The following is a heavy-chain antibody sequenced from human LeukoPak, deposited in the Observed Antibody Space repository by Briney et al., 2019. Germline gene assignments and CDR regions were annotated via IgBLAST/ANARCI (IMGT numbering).Heavy chain of an antibody. V-gene: IGHV4-59*08. CDR1: GGSISSYY. CDR3: ATLYGSGTNPHFDY. CDR2: IYYSGST. J-gene: IGHJ4*02. Sequence: SETLSLTCTVSGGSISSYYWSWIRQPPGKGLEWIGYIYYSGSTNYNPSPKSRVTISVDTSKNQFSLKLSSVTAADTAVYYCATLYGSGTNPHFDYWGQGTLVTVSS. D-gene: IGHD3-10*01.